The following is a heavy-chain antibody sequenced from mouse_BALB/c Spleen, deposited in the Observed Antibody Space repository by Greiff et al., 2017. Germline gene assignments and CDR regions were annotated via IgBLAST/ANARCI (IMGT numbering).Heavy chain of an antibody. CDR1: GFSLTSYG. CDR3: ARDRGAYYRYDGFAY. V-gene: IGHV2-9*02. CDR2: IWAGGST. Sequence: QVHVKQSGPGLVAPSQSLSITCTVSGFSLTSYGVHWVRQPPGKGLEWLGVIWAGGSTNYNSALMSRLSISKDNSKSQVFLKMNSLQTDDTAMYYCARDRGAYYRYDGFAYWGQGTLVTVSA. J-gene: IGHJ3*01. D-gene: IGHD2-14*01.